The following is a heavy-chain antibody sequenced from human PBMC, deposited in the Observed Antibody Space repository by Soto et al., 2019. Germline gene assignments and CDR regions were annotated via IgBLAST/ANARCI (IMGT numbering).Heavy chain of an antibody. D-gene: IGHD1-26*01. CDR1: GFTFSSYA. V-gene: IGHV3-30-3*01. CDR2: ISYDGSNK. J-gene: IGHJ4*02. CDR3: ARSPGELPTGY. Sequence: GGSLRLSCAASGFTFSSYAMHWVRQAPGKGLEWVAVISYDGSNKYYADSVKGRFTISRDNSKNTLYLQMNSLRAEDTAVYYCARSPGELPTGYWGQGTLVTVSS.